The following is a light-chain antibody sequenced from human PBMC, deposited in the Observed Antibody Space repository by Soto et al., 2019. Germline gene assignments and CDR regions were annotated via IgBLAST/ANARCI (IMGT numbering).Light chain of an antibody. J-gene: IGKJ4*01. CDR3: QQYNSWPLT. CDR2: DAS. Sequence: EIVLTQSPSTLSFSTWERSTLAFKASQSISSYLACYQQKPGQAPRLLIYDASNRATGIPTRISGSGSGTEFTLTISSLQSEDFAVYYCQQYNSWPLTFGGGTKVDIK. CDR1: QSISSY. V-gene: IGKV3-11*01.